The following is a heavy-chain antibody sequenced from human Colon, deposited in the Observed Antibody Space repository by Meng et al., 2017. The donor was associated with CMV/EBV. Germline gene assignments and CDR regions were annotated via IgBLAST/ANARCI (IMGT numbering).Heavy chain of an antibody. CDR3: ARDLTNKWFYY. Sequence: QMRLKTSLPVPEKPAEPLTLTCTVSGAPTSDGSNSLAWFRQPPGKRLEWIGSMYVSGIADYNPSLKSRVTISLHATQKQFSLRLTSVTAADSAVYFCARDLTNKWFYYWGQGTLVTVSS. CDR2: MYVSGIA. J-gene: IGHJ4*02. V-gene: IGHV4-39*07. CDR1: GAPTSDGSNS. D-gene: IGHD1-26*01.